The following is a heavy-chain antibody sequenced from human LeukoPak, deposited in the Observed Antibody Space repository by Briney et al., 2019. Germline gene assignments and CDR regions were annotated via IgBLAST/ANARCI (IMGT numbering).Heavy chain of an antibody. CDR1: GFTFSSYW. Sequence: PGGSLRLSCAASGFTFSSYWMHWVRQAPGKGLVWVSRINSDGSSTTYADSVKGRFTISRDNAKNTLYLQMNSLSAEDTAVYYCARHSSSWYYFDYWGQGTLVTVSS. CDR3: ARHSSSWYYFDY. D-gene: IGHD6-13*01. J-gene: IGHJ4*02. V-gene: IGHV3-74*01. CDR2: INSDGSST.